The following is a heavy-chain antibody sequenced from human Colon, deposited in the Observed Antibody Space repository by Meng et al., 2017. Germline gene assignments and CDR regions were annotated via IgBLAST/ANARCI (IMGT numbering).Heavy chain of an antibody. D-gene: IGHD5-18*01. Sequence: ASVKVSCKASGYTFTSYAMNWVRQAPGQGLEWMGWINTNTGNPTYAQGFTGRFVFSLDTSASTAYLQISSLKAEETAVYYCARVNGDTAMVEHPYYFNYWAQGPL. CDR1: GYTFTSYA. CDR3: ARVNGDTAMVEHPYYFNY. J-gene: IGHJ4*02. CDR2: INTNTGNP. V-gene: IGHV7-4-1*02.